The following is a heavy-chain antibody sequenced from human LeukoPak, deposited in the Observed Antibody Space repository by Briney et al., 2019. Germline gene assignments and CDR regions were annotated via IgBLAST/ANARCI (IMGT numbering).Heavy chain of an antibody. CDR3: ARHDQDTAMVIDY. V-gene: IGHV4-30-4*08. CDR1: GGSISSGDYY. Sequence: PSETLSLTCTVSGGSISSGDYYWNWIRQPPGKGLEWIGYIYYSGSTYYNPSLKSRVTISVDTSKNQFSLKLSSVTAADTAVYYCARHDQDTAMVIDYWGQGTLVTVSS. D-gene: IGHD5-18*01. J-gene: IGHJ4*02. CDR2: IYYSGST.